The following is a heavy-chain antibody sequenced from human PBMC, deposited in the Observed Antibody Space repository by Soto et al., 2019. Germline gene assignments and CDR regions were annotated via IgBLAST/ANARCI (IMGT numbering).Heavy chain of an antibody. V-gene: IGHV4-31*03. CDR3: ARVGGINWFDP. J-gene: IGHJ5*02. D-gene: IGHD3-16*01. Sequence: QVQLQESGPGLVKPSQTLSLTCTVSGGSISSGGYYWSWIRQHPGKGLEWIGYIYYSGSTYYNPYLKSRVTTSVDTSKNQYSLKLSSVTAADTAVYYCARVGGINWFDPCGQGTLVTVSS. CDR1: GGSISSGGYY. CDR2: IYYSGST.